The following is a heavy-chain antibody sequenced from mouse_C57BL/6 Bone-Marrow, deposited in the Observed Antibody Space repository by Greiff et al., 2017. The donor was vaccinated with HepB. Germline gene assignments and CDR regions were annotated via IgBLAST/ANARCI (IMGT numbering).Heavy chain of an antibody. V-gene: IGHV14-1*01. Sequence: VQLQQSGAELVRPGASVKLSCTASGFNFKDYYMHWVKQRPEQGLEWIGRIDPEDGDTEYAPKFQGKATMTADTSSNTAYLQLSSLTSEDTAVYYCTTDYDGGSLYYFDYWGQGTTLTVSS. J-gene: IGHJ2*01. CDR3: TTDYDGGSLYYFDY. CDR2: IDPEDGDT. CDR1: GFNFKDYY. D-gene: IGHD1-1*01.